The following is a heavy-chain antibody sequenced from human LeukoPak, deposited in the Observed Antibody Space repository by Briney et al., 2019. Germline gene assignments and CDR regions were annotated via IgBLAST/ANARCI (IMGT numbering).Heavy chain of an antibody. J-gene: IGHJ4*02. Sequence: ASVKVSCKASGYTFTNYGITWVRQAPGQGLEWMGWISTYNGNTNYAQRLQGRVTMTTETSTSTAYMELRSLRSDDTAVYYCARTCPGASCYVIYWGQGTLVTVSS. D-gene: IGHD2-2*01. CDR1: GYTFTNYG. CDR2: ISTYNGNT. CDR3: ARTCPGASCYVIY. V-gene: IGHV1-18*01.